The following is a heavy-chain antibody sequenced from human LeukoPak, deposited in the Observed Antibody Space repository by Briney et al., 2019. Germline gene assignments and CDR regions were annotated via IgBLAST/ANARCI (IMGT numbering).Heavy chain of an antibody. Sequence: GGSLRLSCVVSGFTFSSYWMHWVRQAPGKGLVWVSRINSDGSSTSYADSVKGRFTISRDNAKNTLYPQMNSLRAEDTAVYYCVRERNDYANWFDPWGQGTLVIVSS. J-gene: IGHJ5*02. CDR2: INSDGSST. CDR3: VRERNDYANWFDP. D-gene: IGHD4-17*01. V-gene: IGHV3-74*01. CDR1: GFTFSSYW.